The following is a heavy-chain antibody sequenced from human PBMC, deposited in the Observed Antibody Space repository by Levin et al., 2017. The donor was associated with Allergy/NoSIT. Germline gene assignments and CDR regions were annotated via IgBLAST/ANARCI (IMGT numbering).Heavy chain of an antibody. Sequence: GSLRLSCTVAGGSISSSSYYWGWIRRPPGRGLEWIGSIHFSGITYYNPSLKSRVTMSVETSKKHFSLKLSSVTAADTAVYYCARHNGGRGITTIRGVIGYWGQGFLVTVSS. J-gene: IGHJ4*02. V-gene: IGHV4-39*01. CDR1: GGSISSSSYY. D-gene: IGHD3-10*01. CDR3: ARHNGGRGITTIRGVIGY. CDR2: IHFSGIT.